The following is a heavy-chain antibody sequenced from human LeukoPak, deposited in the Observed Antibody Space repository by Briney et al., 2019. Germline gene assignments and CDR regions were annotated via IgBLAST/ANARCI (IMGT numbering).Heavy chain of an antibody. D-gene: IGHD2-2*01. Sequence: SGGSLRLSCAASGFTFSSYGMHWVRQAPGKGLEWVAVIWYDGSNKYYADSVKGRFTISRDNSKNTLYLQMNSLRAEDTAVYYCAKVGLQFDIVVVPAAPNYSYYGMDVWGQGTTVTVSS. V-gene: IGHV3-30*02. CDR2: IWYDGSNK. CDR3: AKVGLQFDIVVVPAAPNYSYYGMDV. CDR1: GFTFSSYG. J-gene: IGHJ6*02.